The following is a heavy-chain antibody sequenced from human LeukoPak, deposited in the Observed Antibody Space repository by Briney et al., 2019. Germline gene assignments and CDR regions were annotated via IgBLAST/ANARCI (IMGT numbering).Heavy chain of an antibody. CDR2: IYTSGST. V-gene: IGHV4-61*02. CDR1: GVSISSGSYY. CDR3: ARRLFYGPGYFDY. D-gene: IGHD4-17*01. Sequence: PSETLSLTCTVSGVSISSGSYYWSWIRQPAGKGLEWIGRIYTSGSTNYNPSLKSRVTISVDTSKNQFSLKLSSVTAADTAVYYCARRLFYGPGYFDYWGQGTLVTVSS. J-gene: IGHJ4*02.